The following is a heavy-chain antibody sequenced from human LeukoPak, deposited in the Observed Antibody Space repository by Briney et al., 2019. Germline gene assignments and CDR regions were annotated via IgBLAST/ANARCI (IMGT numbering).Heavy chain of an antibody. CDR1: GFTFSSYS. J-gene: IGHJ4*02. CDR2: ISSSSSYI. CDR3: ARDSDGDILTGYYKGIDY. V-gene: IGHV3-21*01. Sequence: GGSLRLSCAASGFTFSSYSMNWVRQAPGKGLEWVSSISSSSSYIYYADSVKGRFTISRDNAKNSLYLQMNSLRAEDTAVYYCARDSDGDILTGYYKGIDYWGQGTLVTVSS. D-gene: IGHD3-9*01.